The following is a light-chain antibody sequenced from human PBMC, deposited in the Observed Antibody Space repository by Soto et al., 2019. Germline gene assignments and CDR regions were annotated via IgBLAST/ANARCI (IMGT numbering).Light chain of an antibody. CDR3: QQLNSYPLT. CDR2: AAS. Sequence: DIQLTQSPSFLSASVGDRVTITCRASQGISSYLAWYQQKPGKAPKLLIYAASTVQSGVPSRFSGSGSGTEFTLTTSSLQPEDFATYYCQQLNSYPLTFGPGTKVDIK. CDR1: QGISSY. J-gene: IGKJ3*01. V-gene: IGKV1-9*01.